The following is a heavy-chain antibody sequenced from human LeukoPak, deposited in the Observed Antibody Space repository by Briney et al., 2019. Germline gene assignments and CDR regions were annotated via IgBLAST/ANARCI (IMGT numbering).Heavy chain of an antibody. CDR3: ARVDHYYDSSGPWAYFDY. V-gene: IGHV3-23*01. CDR2: ISRGGVIT. CDR1: GFTFSDYA. Sequence: PGGSLRLSCAASGFTFSDYAINWVRQAPGKGLEWVSSISRGGVITYYADSVKGRFTISRDNAKNSLYLQMNSLRAEDTAVYYCARVDHYYDSSGPWAYFDYWGQGTLVTVSS. D-gene: IGHD3-22*01. J-gene: IGHJ4*02.